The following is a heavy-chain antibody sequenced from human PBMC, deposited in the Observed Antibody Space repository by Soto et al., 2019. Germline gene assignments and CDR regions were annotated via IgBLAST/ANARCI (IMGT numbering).Heavy chain of an antibody. CDR3: AKGSLQWCSGYGPCYPLDL. CDR2: ITDSGDNS. CDR1: GFAFGNYA. V-gene: IGHV3-23*01. J-gene: IGHJ5*02. D-gene: IGHD4-4*01. Sequence: QPGGSLRLSCVGTGFAFGNYAVTWVRQAPGKGLECISAITDSGDNSICAGSVRGRFTMSRDNSNNVVYLQMNSLRVEDSARYYCAKGSLQWCSGYGPCYPLDLWGQGAPVTVSS.